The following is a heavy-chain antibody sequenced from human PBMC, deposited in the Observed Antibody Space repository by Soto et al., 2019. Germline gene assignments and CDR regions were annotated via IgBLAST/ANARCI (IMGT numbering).Heavy chain of an antibody. V-gene: IGHV3-30-3*01. D-gene: IGHD3-22*01. Sequence: GGSLRLSCVASGFTFRNYAMHWVRQAPGKGLEWVAVISYDGSNKYYADSVKGRFSISRDNSKSTLYLQMDSLRAEDRALYYCARDLLFYYDSHNYSRLDYWGQGTLVTVSS. J-gene: IGHJ4*02. CDR1: GFTFRNYA. CDR2: ISYDGSNK. CDR3: ARDLLFYYDSHNYSRLDY.